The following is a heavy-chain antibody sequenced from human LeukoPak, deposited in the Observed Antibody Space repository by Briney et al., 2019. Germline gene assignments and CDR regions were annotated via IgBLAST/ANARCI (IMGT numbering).Heavy chain of an antibody. Sequence: ASVKVSCKASGYTFTSYYMHWVRQAPGQGLEWMGIINPSGGGTSYAQKFQGRVTMTRDMSTSTVYMELSSLRSEDTAVYYCARRYCSGGSCYSACDYWGQGTLVTVSS. CDR1: GYTFTSYY. J-gene: IGHJ4*02. CDR3: ARRYCSGGSCYSACDY. V-gene: IGHV1-46*01. CDR2: INPSGGGT. D-gene: IGHD2-15*01.